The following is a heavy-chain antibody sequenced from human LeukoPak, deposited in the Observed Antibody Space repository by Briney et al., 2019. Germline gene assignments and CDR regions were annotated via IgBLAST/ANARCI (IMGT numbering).Heavy chain of an antibody. CDR2: ITSDGSDT. V-gene: IGHV3-74*01. Sequence: GGSLRLSCAASGFTFSSYWMHWVRQVPGKGLVWVSRITSDGSDTIYADSVKGRFTISRDNAKNTLYLQMNSLRAEDTALYYCSRDRRTWFDPWGQGTLGTVSS. CDR1: GFTFSSYW. CDR3: SRDRRTWFDP. J-gene: IGHJ5*02.